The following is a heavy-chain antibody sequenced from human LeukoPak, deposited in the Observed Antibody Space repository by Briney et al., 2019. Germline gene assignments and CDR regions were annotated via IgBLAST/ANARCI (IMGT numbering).Heavy chain of an antibody. J-gene: IGHJ4*02. Sequence: QTGGSLRLSCAASGFTLSSYAMSWVRQAPGKGLEWVSAISGSGGSTYYADSVKGRFTISRHNSKNTLYLQMNSLRAEDTAVYYCAKGSYSGSYLHFDYWGQGTLVTVSS. D-gene: IGHD1-26*01. V-gene: IGHV3-23*01. CDR1: GFTLSSYA. CDR2: ISGSGGST. CDR3: AKGSYSGSYLHFDY.